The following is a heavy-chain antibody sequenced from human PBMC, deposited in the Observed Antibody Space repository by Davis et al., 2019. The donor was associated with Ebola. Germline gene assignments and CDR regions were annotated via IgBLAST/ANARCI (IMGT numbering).Heavy chain of an antibody. Sequence: MPSETLSLTCAVYGGSFSGYYWSWIRQPPGKGLEWIGEINHSGSTNYNPSLKSRVTISVDTSKNQFSLKLSSVTAADTAVYYCARVPYYGSGSYSSYYYYGMDVWGQGTTVTVSS. D-gene: IGHD3-10*01. CDR3: ARVPYYGSGSYSSYYYYGMDV. CDR1: GGSFSGYY. CDR2: INHSGST. V-gene: IGHV4-34*01. J-gene: IGHJ6*02.